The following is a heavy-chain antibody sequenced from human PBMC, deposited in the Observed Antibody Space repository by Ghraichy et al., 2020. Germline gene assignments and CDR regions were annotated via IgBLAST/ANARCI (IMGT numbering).Heavy chain of an antibody. Sequence: GSRRLSCSASGFTFSSFSMNWVRQAPGKGLEWLSYITSSSRFISYADSVKGRFTISRDNAQNSLYLQMNNLRAEDTAVYYCARGSTVVRFYYYDGMDVWGQGPTVTVSS. V-gene: IGHV3-48*01. J-gene: IGHJ6*02. CDR3: ARGSTVVRFYYYDGMDV. CDR1: GFTFSSFS. D-gene: IGHD4-23*01. CDR2: ITSSSRFI.